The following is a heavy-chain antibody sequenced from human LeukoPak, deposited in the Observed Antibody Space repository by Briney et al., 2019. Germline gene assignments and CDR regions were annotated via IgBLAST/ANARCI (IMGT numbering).Heavy chain of an antibody. CDR3: ARVWGVSSGYLNY. V-gene: IGHV1-46*01. Sequence: ASVKVSCKASGHIFTSYYMYWVRQSPGQGLEWMGIINPSGGSTSYAQKFQGRVTMTRDTSTSTVYMELSSLRSEDTAVYYCARVWGVSSGYLNYWGQGTLVTVSS. CDR1: GHIFTSYY. D-gene: IGHD3-22*01. J-gene: IGHJ4*02. CDR2: INPSGGST.